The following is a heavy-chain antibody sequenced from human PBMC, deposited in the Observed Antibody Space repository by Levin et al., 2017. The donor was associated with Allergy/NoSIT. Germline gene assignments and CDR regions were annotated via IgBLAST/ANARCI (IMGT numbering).Heavy chain of an antibody. CDR3: ARERHSSGWNPGY. V-gene: IGHV4-59*01. D-gene: IGHD6-19*01. CDR2: IYYAGST. J-gene: IGHJ4*02. CDR1: GGSISSYY. Sequence: SETLSLTCTVSGGSISSYYWTWIRQPPGKGLEWIGYIYYAGSTTYNPSLESRVTMSVDTSKNQFSLELSSVTPADTAVYYCARERHSSGWNPGYWGQGTLVTVSS.